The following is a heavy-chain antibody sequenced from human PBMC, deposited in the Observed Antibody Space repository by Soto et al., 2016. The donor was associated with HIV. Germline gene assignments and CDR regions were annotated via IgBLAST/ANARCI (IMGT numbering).Heavy chain of an antibody. J-gene: IGHJ3*02. CDR2: INPNSGGT. CDR1: GYTFTDYY. V-gene: IGHV1-2*02. D-gene: IGHD6-13*01. CDR3: ARERYSSRWFDAFDI. Sequence: QVQLVQSGAEVKKPGASVKVSCKASGYTFTDYYIHWVRQAPGQGLEWMGWINPNSGGTNYAQKFQGRVTMTRDTSINTAYMELSSLTSDGTAVYYCARERYSSRWFDAFDIWGQGTMVTVSS.